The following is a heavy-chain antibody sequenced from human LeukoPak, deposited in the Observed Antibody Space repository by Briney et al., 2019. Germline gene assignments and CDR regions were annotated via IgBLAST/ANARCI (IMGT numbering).Heavy chain of an antibody. CDR2: ISSRSSYI. J-gene: IGHJ4*02. Sequence: GGSLRLSCVASGFTFGDYSMNWVRQSPGKGLEWVSSISSRSSYIHYADSLKGRLTISRDDAKNSLYLQMNSLRAEDTAVYYCARGIVGVIETTFDCWGQGTLVTVSS. V-gene: IGHV3-21*01. CDR3: ARGIVGVIETTFDC. CDR1: GFTFGDYS. D-gene: IGHD1-26*01.